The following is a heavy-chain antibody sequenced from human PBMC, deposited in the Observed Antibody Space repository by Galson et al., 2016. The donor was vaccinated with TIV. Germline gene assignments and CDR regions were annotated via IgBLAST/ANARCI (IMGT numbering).Heavy chain of an antibody. V-gene: IGHV3-23*01. J-gene: IGHJ4*02. CDR1: GFTFSSYA. CDR2: ISGSGLST. CDR3: AKDAQWLPAAYFDY. Sequence: SLRLSCAASGFTFSSYAMSWVRQAPGKGLEWVSTISGSGLSTYYADSVKGRFTISRDNSKNTLFLQMNSLRAEDTALYYCAKDAQWLPAAYFDYWGQGILVTVSS. D-gene: IGHD6-19*01.